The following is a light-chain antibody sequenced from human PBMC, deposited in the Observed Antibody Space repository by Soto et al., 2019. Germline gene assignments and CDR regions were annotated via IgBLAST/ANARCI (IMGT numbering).Light chain of an antibody. V-gene: IGKV3-15*01. J-gene: IGKJ2*01. Sequence: EIVMTQSPATLSVSPGERATLSCRVSQSLSSNLAWYQQKPGQAPRLLIYGASTRATGIPARFSGSGSGTEFTLTISSLQSEDFAVYYCQQYNNWPPYTFGRGTKLEIK. CDR1: QSLSSN. CDR2: GAS. CDR3: QQYNNWPPYT.